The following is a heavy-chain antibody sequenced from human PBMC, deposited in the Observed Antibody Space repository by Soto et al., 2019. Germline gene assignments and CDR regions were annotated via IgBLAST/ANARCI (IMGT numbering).Heavy chain of an antibody. Sequence: GGSLRLSCTASGFTFGDYAMSWFRQAPGKGLEWVGFIRSKAYGGTTEYAASVKGRFTISRDDSKSIAYLQMNSLKTEDTAVYYCTRDSNLLMTTVTPFDYWGQGTLVTVSS. D-gene: IGHD4-17*01. CDR3: TRDSNLLMTTVTPFDY. J-gene: IGHJ4*02. CDR1: GFTFGDYA. CDR2: IRSKAYGGTT. V-gene: IGHV3-49*03.